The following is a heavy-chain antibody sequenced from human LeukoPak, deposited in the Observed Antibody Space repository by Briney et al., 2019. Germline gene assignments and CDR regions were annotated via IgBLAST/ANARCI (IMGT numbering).Heavy chain of an antibody. CDR3: ARISGAAAGTATWGKNWFDP. J-gene: IGHJ5*02. Sequence: SLSLTCAVSGGSISSGGYSWSWIRQPPGKGLEWIGYIYYSGSTYYTPSLKSRVTISVDTSKNQFARKLSSVTATDTAVYYCARISGAAAGTATWGKNWFDPWGQGTLVTVSS. CDR1: GGSISSGGYS. V-gene: IGHV4-30-4*07. CDR2: IYYSGST. D-gene: IGHD6-13*01.